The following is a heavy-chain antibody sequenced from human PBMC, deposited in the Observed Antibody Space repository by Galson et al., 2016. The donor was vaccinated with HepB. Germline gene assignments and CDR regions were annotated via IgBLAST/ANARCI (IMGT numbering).Heavy chain of an antibody. D-gene: IGHD1-26*01. CDR1: GFTFSRYG. CDR2: IPYDGTKE. J-gene: IGHJ4*02. Sequence: SLRLSCAASGFTFSRYGFHWVRQAPVKGLEWVALIPYDGTKENYADSVKGRFTISRDNSKKTLYLQMNSLRAEDTAVYHCVSGEVGGKWSQGTLVTVSS. V-gene: IGHV3-30*03. CDR3: VSGEVGGK.